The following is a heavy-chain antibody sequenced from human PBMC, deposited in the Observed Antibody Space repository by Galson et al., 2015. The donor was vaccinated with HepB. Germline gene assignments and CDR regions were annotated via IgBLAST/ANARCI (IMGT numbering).Heavy chain of an antibody. CDR1: GFTFRSYA. CDR2: ISEYGSKK. CDR3: VRDMTEGFGELLLTAADY. V-gene: IGHV3-30*04. D-gene: IGHD3-10*01. Sequence: SLRLSCAASGFTFRSYALHWVRQAPGKGLEWVALISEYGSKKYADSVKGRFTISRENSKNTLYLQMNSLRVEDTAVYYCVRDMTEGFGELLLTAADYWGQGTLVTVSS. J-gene: IGHJ4*02.